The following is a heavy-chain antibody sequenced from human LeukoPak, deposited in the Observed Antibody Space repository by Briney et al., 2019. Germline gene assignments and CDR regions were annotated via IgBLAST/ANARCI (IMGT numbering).Heavy chain of an antibody. CDR3: AREVESGNYAFDF. CDR1: GFTFSSYE. CDR2: ISSSGSTI. J-gene: IGHJ4*02. D-gene: IGHD1-26*01. V-gene: IGHV3-48*03. Sequence: GGSLRLSCAASGFTFSSYEMNWVRQAPGKRLEWVSYISSSGSTIYYADSVKGRFAISRDNAKNSLFLQMNSLRAEDTAVYYCAREVESGNYAFDFWGQGTLVTVSS.